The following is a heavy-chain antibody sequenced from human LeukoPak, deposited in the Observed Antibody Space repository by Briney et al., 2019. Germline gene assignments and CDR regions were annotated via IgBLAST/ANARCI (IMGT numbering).Heavy chain of an antibody. J-gene: IGHJ4*02. D-gene: IGHD3-16*01. CDR3: ARVRGNRGKYFDY. Sequence: SETLSLTCAVSGGSFSGYYRSWIRQPPGKGLEWIGEINNGGSTNYNPSLKNRVTITVNTSKNQFSLKLRAGTAADPSSVYYARVRGNRGKYFDYWGEGTLGSVSS. CDR1: GGSFSGYY. CDR2: INNGGST. V-gene: IGHV4-34*01.